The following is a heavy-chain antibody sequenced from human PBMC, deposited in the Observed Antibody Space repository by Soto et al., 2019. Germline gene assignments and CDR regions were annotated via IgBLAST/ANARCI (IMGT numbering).Heavy chain of an antibody. V-gene: IGHV4-4*02. CDR3: AGDGIDCTNGVCYYHY. J-gene: IGHJ4*02. CDR2: IYHSGST. Sequence: QVQLQESGPGLVKPSGTLSLTCAVSGGSISSSNWWRWFRQPPGKGLEGLGEIYHSGSTNYNPSLKSRVTIAVDKSKHQFSLKLSCVTAADTAVYYCAGDGIDCTNGVCYYHYWGQGTLVTVSS. D-gene: IGHD2-8*01. CDR1: GGSISSSNW.